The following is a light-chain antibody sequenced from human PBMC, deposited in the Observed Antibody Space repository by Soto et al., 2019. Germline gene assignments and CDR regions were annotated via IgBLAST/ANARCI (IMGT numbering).Light chain of an antibody. J-gene: IGLJ2*01. CDR1: DSNIGNDY. Sequence: SVLTQPPSVSAAPGQKVTISCSGSDSNIGNDYVFWYQQLPGTAPKVLIYDNDKRPSGIPDRFSGSKSGTSATLCITGLQTGDEADYYCGTWDSSLSAVVFGGGTKLTVL. V-gene: IGLV1-51*01. CDR3: GTWDSSLSAVV. CDR2: DND.